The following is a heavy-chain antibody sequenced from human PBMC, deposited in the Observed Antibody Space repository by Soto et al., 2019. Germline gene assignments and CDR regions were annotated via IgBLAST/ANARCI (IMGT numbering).Heavy chain of an antibody. CDR2: IGGKANTYAT. D-gene: IGHD4-17*01. CDR1: EFTFTGST. CDR3: NTYDYGGISPFDF. Sequence: EVQLVESGGGLVQPGGSLKLSCAACEFTFTGSTLHWLRQASGKGLEWIGRIGGKANTYATVYTTSLKGRFTISRDDSRNTVYLQMNSLKTDDTAVYYCNTYDYGGISPFDFWGQGTLVTVSS. V-gene: IGHV3-73*02. J-gene: IGHJ4*02.